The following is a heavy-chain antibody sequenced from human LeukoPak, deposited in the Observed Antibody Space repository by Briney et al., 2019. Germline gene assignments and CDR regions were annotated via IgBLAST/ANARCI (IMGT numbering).Heavy chain of an antibody. J-gene: IGHJ4*02. CDR3: AKGPAKYSGYDYFEY. Sequence: PGGSLRLSCAASGFSFSSFAMSWVRQAPGKWLEWVSVISGLGDSTKYAESGKGRFTISRDNSKNTVYLLMNSLRGEDTAVYYCAKGPAKYSGYDYFEYWGQGTLVTVSS. CDR2: ISGLGDST. D-gene: IGHD5-12*01. V-gene: IGHV3-23*01. CDR1: GFSFSSFA.